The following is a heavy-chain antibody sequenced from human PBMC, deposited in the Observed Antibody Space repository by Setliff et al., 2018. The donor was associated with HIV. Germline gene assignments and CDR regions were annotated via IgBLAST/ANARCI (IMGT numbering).Heavy chain of an antibody. CDR1: GFTFSSYS. CDR3: ARDYAYNWNSVMDA. V-gene: IGHV3-21*01. Sequence: GGSLRLSCAASGFTFSSYSMNWVRQAPGKGLEWVSSITSSTYIYYADSVKGRFTISGDNAKNSLYLQMNSLRAEDTAVYYCARDYAYNWNSVMDAWGKGTTVTVSS. CDR2: ITSSTYI. J-gene: IGHJ6*03. D-gene: IGHD1-7*01.